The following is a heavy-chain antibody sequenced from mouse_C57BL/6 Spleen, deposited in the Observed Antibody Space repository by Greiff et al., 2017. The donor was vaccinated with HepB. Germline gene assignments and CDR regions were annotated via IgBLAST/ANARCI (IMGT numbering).Heavy chain of an antibody. CDR1: GYTFTGYW. CDR2: ILPGSGST. D-gene: IGHD2-2*01. Sequence: QVQLKESGAELMKPGASVKLSCKATGYTFTGYWIEWVKQRPGHGLEWIGEILPGSGSTNYNEKFKGKATFTADTSSNTAYMQLSSLTTEDSAIYYCARRGYGYDPLAYWGQGTLVTVSA. J-gene: IGHJ3*01. V-gene: IGHV1-9*01. CDR3: ARRGYGYDPLAY.